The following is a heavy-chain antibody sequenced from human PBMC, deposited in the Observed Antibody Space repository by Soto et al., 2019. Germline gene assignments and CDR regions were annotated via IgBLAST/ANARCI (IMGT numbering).Heavy chain of an antibody. CDR1: GGSLSGYY. CDR2: ISHRGNT. V-gene: IGHV4-34*01. J-gene: IGHJ4*02. Sequence: QVQLQQWGAGLLKPSETLSLTCAVYGGSLSGYYWTWIRQPPGKGLEWIGEISHRGNTDYNPSLKSRVTISVDMSKNQVSLNLDSVTVADTAVYFCARGYATGWRFVRYWGQGTLVTVSS. CDR3: ARGYATGWRFVRY. D-gene: IGHD6-19*01.